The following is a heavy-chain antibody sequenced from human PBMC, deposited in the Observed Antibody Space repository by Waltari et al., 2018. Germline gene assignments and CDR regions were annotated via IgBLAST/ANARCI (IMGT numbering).Heavy chain of an antibody. D-gene: IGHD1-7*01. J-gene: IGHJ2*01. CDR1: GVSISTSRYY. CDR2: LHYGGSS. CDR3: ATLPIPLELWYFDL. V-gene: IGHV4-39*01. Sequence: QLQLQESGPGLVNPSETLSLTCTVPGVSISTSRYYWGWFRQPPGKGLDWIGSLHYGGSSYFNPSLKSRVTISVDTSKNQFSLKLTSVTAADTAVYYCATLPIPLELWYFDLWGRGTLVTVSS.